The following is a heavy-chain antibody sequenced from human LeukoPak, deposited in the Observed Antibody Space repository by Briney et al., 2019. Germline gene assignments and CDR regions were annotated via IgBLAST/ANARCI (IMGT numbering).Heavy chain of an antibody. Sequence: GGSLRLSCAASGFTVSSNYMSWVRQAPGKGLEWVSVIYSGGSAYYADSVKGRFTISRDNSKNTLYLQMNSLRAEDTAVYYCASTRAAAGTIEDYWGQGTLVTVSS. CDR3: ASTRAAAGTIEDY. CDR2: IYSGGSA. D-gene: IGHD6-13*01. CDR1: GFTVSSNY. V-gene: IGHV3-66*01. J-gene: IGHJ4*02.